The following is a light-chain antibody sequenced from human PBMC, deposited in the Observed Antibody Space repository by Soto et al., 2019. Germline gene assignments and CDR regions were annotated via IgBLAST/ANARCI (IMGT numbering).Light chain of an antibody. CDR2: EVS. J-gene: IGLJ2*01. V-gene: IGLV2-14*01. CDR3: SSYTSSDTRV. Sequence: QSALTQPASVSGSPGQSITISCTGTSSDVDNYNYVSWYQHHPGKAPKLMIYEVSNRPSGVSNRFSGSKSGNTASLTISGLQAEDEADYYCSSYTSSDTRVLGGGTKVTVL. CDR1: SSDVDNYNY.